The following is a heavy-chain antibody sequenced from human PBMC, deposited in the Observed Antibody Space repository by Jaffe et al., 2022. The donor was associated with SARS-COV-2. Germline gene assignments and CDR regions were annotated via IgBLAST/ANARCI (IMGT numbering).Heavy chain of an antibody. D-gene: IGHD6-6*01. CDR3: ARGLGSSSSNWFDP. CDR1: GDSVTSGSSF. J-gene: IGHJ5*02. Sequence: QVQLQESGPGLVNPSQTLSLTCAVSGDSVTSGSSFWSWIRQPAGKGLEWIGRFYTSGRTNYNPSLKNRVTISLDTSKNQFSLKLTSVTAADTAVYYCARGLGSSSSNWFDPWGQGTLVTVSS. V-gene: IGHV4-61*02. CDR2: FYTSGRT.